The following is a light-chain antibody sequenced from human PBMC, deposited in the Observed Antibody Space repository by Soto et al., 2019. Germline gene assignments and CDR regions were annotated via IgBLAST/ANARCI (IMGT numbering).Light chain of an antibody. CDR3: QQDGTLIT. CDR2: DAS. CDR1: QCVSSY. Sequence: EIVLTQSAATLSLSPGERATLSCRAVQCVSSYLAWYQQKPGQAPRLLIYDASNRATGIPARCSGSGSGTYFTLTISSLEPDDFALYCWQQDGTLITFGQGTRLDI. J-gene: IGKJ5*01. V-gene: IGKV3-11*01.